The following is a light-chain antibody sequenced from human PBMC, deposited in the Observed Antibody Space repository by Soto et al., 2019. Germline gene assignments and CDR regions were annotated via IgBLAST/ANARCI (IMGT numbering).Light chain of an antibody. V-gene: IGKV3-11*01. CDR2: AAS. CDR3: QQRSNCPWT. Sequence: EIVLTQSPATLYSSPGEGATLSCGASQSVSGLLAWYQQKPGQAPRLLIYAASNRATGIPARFSGSGSGTDFTLTITWLEPEDFAVYYCQQRSNCPWTFGQGTKV. J-gene: IGKJ1*01. CDR1: QSVSGL.